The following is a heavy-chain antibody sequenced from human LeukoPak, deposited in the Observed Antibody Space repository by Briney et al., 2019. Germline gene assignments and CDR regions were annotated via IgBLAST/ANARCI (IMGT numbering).Heavy chain of an antibody. Sequence: GASVKVSCKASGYTFTSYDINWVRQTTGQGLEWMGWMNPNSGNTGYAQKFQGRVTMTRNTSISTAYMELSSLRSEDTAMYYCARPTLRGNYFDDWGQGTLVTVCS. CDR1: GYTFTSYD. CDR2: MNPNSGNT. CDR3: ARPTLRGNYFDD. J-gene: IGHJ4*02. V-gene: IGHV1-8*01.